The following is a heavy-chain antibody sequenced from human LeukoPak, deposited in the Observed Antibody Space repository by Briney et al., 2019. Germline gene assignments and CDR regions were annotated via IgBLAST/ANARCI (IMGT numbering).Heavy chain of an antibody. D-gene: IGHD1-26*01. V-gene: IGHV4-31*03. CDR3: ARGGYSGSYTAFDI. CDR2: IYYSGST. Sequence: SQTLSLTCTVSGGSISSGGYYWSWIRQHPGKGLEWIGYIYYSGSTYYNPSLKSRVTISVDTSKNQFSLKLSSVTAADTAVYYCARGGYSGSYTAFDIWGQGTMVTVSS. J-gene: IGHJ3*02. CDR1: GGSISSGGYY.